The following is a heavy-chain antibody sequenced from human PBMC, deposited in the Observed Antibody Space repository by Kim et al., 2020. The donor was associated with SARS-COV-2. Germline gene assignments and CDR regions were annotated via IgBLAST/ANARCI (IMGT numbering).Heavy chain of an antibody. Sequence: FQGRVTMTRNTSISTAYMELSSLRSEDTAVYYCARGGGDFWSGYTNWFDPWGQGTLVTVSS. V-gene: IGHV1-8*01. J-gene: IGHJ5*02. CDR3: ARGGGDFWSGYTNWFDP. D-gene: IGHD3-3*01.